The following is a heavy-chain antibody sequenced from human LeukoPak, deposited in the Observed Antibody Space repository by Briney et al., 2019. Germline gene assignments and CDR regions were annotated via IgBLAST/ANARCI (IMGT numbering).Heavy chain of an antibody. CDR1: GYTFTGYY. CDR3: VRENWYYDH. Sequence: ASVKVSCKASGYTFTGYYMHWVRQAPGQGLEFMGWIYPPTGGTILAEKFQGRVTMTRDTSITTAYMELSGLNFDDTAVYYCVRENWYYDHWGQGTLVTVSS. J-gene: IGHJ4*02. V-gene: IGHV1-2*02. CDR2: IYPPTGGT. D-gene: IGHD3-16*01.